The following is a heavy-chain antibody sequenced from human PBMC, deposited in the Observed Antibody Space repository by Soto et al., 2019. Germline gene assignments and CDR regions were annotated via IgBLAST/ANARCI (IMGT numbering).Heavy chain of an antibody. CDR2: IKQDGNEK. CDR1: GFPFSSYW. J-gene: IGHJ4*02. D-gene: IGHD2-21*01. Sequence: GGSLRLSCASTGFPFSSYWMSWVRQAPGKGLEWVANIKQDGNEKYYVDSVKGRFTISRDNAKNSLFLQMNSLRAEDTALYYWARDHCGAECPFDVWGQGTPVTVSS. CDR3: ARDHCGAECPFDV. V-gene: IGHV3-7*01.